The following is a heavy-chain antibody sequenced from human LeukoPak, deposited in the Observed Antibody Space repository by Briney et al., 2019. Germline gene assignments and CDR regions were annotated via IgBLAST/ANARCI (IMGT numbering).Heavy chain of an antibody. CDR2: IYYSGST. Sequence: SETLSLTCTVSGGSISSYYWSWIRQPPGKGLEWIGSIYYSGSTYYNPSLKSRVTISVDTSKNQFSLKLSSVTAADTAVYYCARLGDCSSTSCLDYWGQGTLVTVSS. CDR1: GGSISSYY. V-gene: IGHV4-59*05. D-gene: IGHD2-2*01. J-gene: IGHJ4*02. CDR3: ARLGDCSSTSCLDY.